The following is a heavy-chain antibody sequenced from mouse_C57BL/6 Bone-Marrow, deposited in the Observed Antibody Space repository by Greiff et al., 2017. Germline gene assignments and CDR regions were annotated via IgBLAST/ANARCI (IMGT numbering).Heavy chain of an antibody. Sequence: QVQLQQSGAELARPGASVKLSCKASGYTFTSSGISWVKQRTGQGLEWIGEIYPRRGNTYYNEKFKGKATLTADKSSITAYMELRSLTSEDSAVYFCARSYWYFDVWGTGTTVTVSS. CDR2: IYPRRGNT. CDR1: GYTFTSSG. CDR3: ARSYWYFDV. J-gene: IGHJ1*03. V-gene: IGHV1-81*01.